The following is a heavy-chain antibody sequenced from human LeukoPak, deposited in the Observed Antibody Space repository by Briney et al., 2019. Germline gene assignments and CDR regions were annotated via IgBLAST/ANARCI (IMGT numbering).Heavy chain of an antibody. CDR1: GGSISSSSYY. CDR3: ARSTWFGELLFDP. J-gene: IGHJ5*02. CDR2: IYYSGST. Sequence: SETLSLTCTVSGGSISSSSYYWGWIRQPPGKGLEWIGSIYYSGSTYYNPSLKSRVTISVDTSKNQFSLKLSSVTAADTAVYYCARSTWFGELLFDPWGQGTLVTVSS. D-gene: IGHD3-10*01. V-gene: IGHV4-39*07.